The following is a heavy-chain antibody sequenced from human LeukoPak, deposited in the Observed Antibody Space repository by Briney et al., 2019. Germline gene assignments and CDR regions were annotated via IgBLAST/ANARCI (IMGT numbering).Heavy chain of an antibody. CDR1: GFTFSSYG. Sequence: GGSLRLSCAASGFTFSSYGMHWVRQAPGKGLEWVAFISYDGSNKYYADSVKGRFTISRDNSKNTLYLQMNSLRAEDTAVYYCAKDVGIAVAPDAFDIWGQGTMVSVSS. V-gene: IGHV3-30*18. CDR2: ISYDGSNK. CDR3: AKDVGIAVAPDAFDI. J-gene: IGHJ3*02. D-gene: IGHD6-19*01.